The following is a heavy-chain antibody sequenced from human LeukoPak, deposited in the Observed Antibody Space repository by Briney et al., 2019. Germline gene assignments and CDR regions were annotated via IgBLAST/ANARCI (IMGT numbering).Heavy chain of an antibody. J-gene: IGHJ6*02. CDR2: ISAYNGNT. Sequence: ASVTVSCKASGYTFTSYGISWVRQAPGQGLEWMGWISAYNGNTNYAQKLQGRVTMTTDTSTSTAYMELRSLRSDDTAVYYCARSKRICSGGSCYRSPEYYYYGMDVWGQGTAVTVSS. CDR1: GYTFTSYG. CDR3: ARSKRICSGGSCYRSPEYYYYGMDV. D-gene: IGHD2-15*01. V-gene: IGHV1-18*01.